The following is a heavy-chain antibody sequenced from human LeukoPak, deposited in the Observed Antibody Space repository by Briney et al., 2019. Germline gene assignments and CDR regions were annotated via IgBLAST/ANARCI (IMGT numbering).Heavy chain of an antibody. CDR1: GYTFTSYY. CDR2: INPSGGST. D-gene: IGHD6-19*01. Sequence: ASVKVSCKASGYTFTSYYMHWVRQAPGQGLEWMGIINPSGGSTSYAQKFQGRVTMTRDTSTSTVYMELSSLRSEDTAVYYCARGHSSGWYVGPFDYWGQGTLVTVSS. V-gene: IGHV1-46*01. J-gene: IGHJ4*02. CDR3: ARGHSSGWYVGPFDY.